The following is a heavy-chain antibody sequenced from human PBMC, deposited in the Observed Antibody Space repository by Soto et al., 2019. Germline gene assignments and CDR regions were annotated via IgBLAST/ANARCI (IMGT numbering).Heavy chain of an antibody. CDR2: ISDGGST. D-gene: IGHD4-17*01. CDR3: AKDSGDYSHAVFDY. Sequence: SETLSLTCNVSGASIYTYYWNWIRQSPGKGLEWIGYISDGGSTNYNPSLESRVTISLETSKRRVSLKLSSVSAADTAVYYCAKDSGDYSHAVFDYWGQGTLVTVSS. J-gene: IGHJ4*02. V-gene: IGHV4-59*01. CDR1: GASIYTYY.